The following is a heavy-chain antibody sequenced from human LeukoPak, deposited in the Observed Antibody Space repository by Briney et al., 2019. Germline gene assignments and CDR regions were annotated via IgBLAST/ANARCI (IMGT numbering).Heavy chain of an antibody. CDR3: ATDKVSGAAAGTKFDY. CDR1: GYTLTELS. CDR2: FDPEDGET. D-gene: IGHD6-13*01. J-gene: IGHJ4*02. Sequence: GASVTVSCKVSGYTLTELSMHWVRQAPGKGLEWMGGFDPEDGETIYAQKFQGRVTMTEDTSTDTAYMELSSLRSEDTAVYYCATDKVSGAAAGTKFDYWGQGTLVTVSS. V-gene: IGHV1-24*01.